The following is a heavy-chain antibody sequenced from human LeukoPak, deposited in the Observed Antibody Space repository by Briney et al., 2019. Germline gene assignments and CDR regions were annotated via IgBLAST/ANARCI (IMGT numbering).Heavy chain of an antibody. CDR2: IDPSDSYT. J-gene: IGHJ6*02. CDR3: ARRGYYYYGMDV. CDR1: GYSFTSYW. V-gene: IGHV5-10-1*01. Sequence: GESLKISCKASGYSFTSYWISWVRQMPGKGREWMGRIDPSDSYTNYSPSFQGHVTISADKSISTAYLQWSSLKASDTAMYYCARRGYYYYGMDVWGQGTTVTVSS. D-gene: IGHD3-10*01.